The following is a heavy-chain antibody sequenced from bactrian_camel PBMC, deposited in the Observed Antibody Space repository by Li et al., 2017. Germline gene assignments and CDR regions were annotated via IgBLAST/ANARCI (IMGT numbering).Heavy chain of an antibody. V-gene: IGHV3S53*01. CDR3: ASAERYYGLDTVTDRVFDY. D-gene: IGHD1*01. J-gene: IGHJ4*01. Sequence: HVQLVESGGGSVQAGGSLRLSCAASGYTVSSTCMGWFRQAPGKEREGVASLASDGSSIYANSLKGRFSISRDNGKNTLYLQMNSLKPEDTAMYYRASAERYYGLDTVTDRVFDYWGQGTQVTVS. CDR1: GYTVSSTC. CDR2: LASDGSS.